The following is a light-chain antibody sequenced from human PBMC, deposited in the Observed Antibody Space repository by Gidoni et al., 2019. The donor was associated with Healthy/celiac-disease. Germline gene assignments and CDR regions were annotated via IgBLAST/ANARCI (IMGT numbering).Light chain of an antibody. V-gene: IGKV1-33*01. J-gene: IGKJ1*01. CDR1: QDISNY. CDR2: DAS. CDR3: KQYDNLLWT. Sequence: DSQITQSPSSLSASVGDRVTITCQSSQDISNYLNWYQQKPGKAPKLLIYDASNLETGVPSRFSGSGSGTDFTFNISSLQPEDIATYYCKQYDNLLWTFGQGTKVEIK.